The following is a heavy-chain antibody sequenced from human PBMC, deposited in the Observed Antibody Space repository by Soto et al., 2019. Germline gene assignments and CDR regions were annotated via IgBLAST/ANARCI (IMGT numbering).Heavy chain of an antibody. CDR1: GGSATSYY. J-gene: IGHJ6*02. CDR2: LYYSGST. D-gene: IGHD4-4*01. CDR3: ARGTDYTQIASYHYGLDV. Sequence: PSETLSLTCTVSGGSATSYYWSWIRQPPGKGLEWIGYLYYSGSTSYNPSLKSRVTMSVDMSKNQFSLTLTSVTAADTAVYYCARGTDYTQIASYHYGLDVWGQGTTVTVSS. V-gene: IGHV4-59*02.